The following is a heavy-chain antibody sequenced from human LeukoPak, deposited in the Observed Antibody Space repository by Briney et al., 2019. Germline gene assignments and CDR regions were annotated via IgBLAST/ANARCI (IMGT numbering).Heavy chain of an antibody. J-gene: IGHJ6*03. Sequence: SETLSLTCSVSGASISSGGFSWTWIRQHPGRGLEWIGYIYNTGSTYYSPSLQSRVTISVDTSKSQFSLNLRSVTAADTAVYYCARHIGGGIEDMDVWGRGTKVTVSS. CDR2: IYNTGST. V-gene: IGHV4-31*03. D-gene: IGHD3-16*02. CDR1: GASISSGGFS. CDR3: ARHIGGGIEDMDV.